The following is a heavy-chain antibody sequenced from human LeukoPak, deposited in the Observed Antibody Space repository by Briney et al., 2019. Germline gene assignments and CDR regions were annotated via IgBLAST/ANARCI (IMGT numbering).Heavy chain of an antibody. Sequence: ASVKVSCKASGYTFTSYDINWVRQATGQGLEWMGWMNPNSGNTGYAQKFQGRVTMTRNTSISTAYMELSSLRSEDTAVCYCARGTYDSSGYYLKNYWGQGTLVTVSS. D-gene: IGHD3-22*01. V-gene: IGHV1-8*01. CDR1: GYTFTSYD. CDR2: MNPNSGNT. CDR3: ARGTYDSSGYYLKNY. J-gene: IGHJ4*02.